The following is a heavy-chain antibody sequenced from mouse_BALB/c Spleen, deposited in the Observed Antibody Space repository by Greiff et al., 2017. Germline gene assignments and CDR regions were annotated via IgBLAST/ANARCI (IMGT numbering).Heavy chain of an antibody. CDR1: GYSITSGYS. V-gene: IGHV3-1*02. CDR2: IHYSGST. CDR3: ARGGRSSMAPYFDY. Sequence: EVKLVESGPDLVKPSQSLSLTCTVTGYSITSGYSWYWIRQFPGNKLEWMGYIHYSGSTNYNPSLKSRISITRDTSKNQFFLQLNSVTTEDTATYYCARGGRSSMAPYFDYWGQGTTLTVSS. J-gene: IGHJ2*01. D-gene: IGHD2-3*01.